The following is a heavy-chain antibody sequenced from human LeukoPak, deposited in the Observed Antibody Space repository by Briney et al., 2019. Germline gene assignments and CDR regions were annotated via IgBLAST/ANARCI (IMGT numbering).Heavy chain of an antibody. D-gene: IGHD3-22*01. CDR3: AKVEYRKGSHYYDSSGPDY. V-gene: IGHV3-9*01. Sequence: GGSLRLSCAASGFTFDDYAMHWVRQAPGKGLEWVSGISWNSGSIGYADSVKGRFTISRDNAKNSLYLQMNSLRAEDTALYYCAKVEYRKGSHYYDSSGPDYWGQGTLVTVSS. J-gene: IGHJ4*02. CDR2: ISWNSGSI. CDR1: GFTFDDYA.